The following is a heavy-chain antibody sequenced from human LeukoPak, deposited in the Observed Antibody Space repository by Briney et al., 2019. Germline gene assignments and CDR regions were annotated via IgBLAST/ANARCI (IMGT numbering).Heavy chain of an antibody. CDR3: ARDETEGIPQDDY. D-gene: IGHD1-1*01. CDR2: INPNSGGT. J-gene: IGHJ4*02. V-gene: IGHV1-2*06. CDR1: GYTFTSYA. Sequence: VASVTVSCTASGYTFTSYAMHWVRRAPGQRLEWMGRINPNSGGTNYAQKFQGRVTMTRDTSISTAYMELSRLRSDDTAVYYCARDETEGIPQDDYWGQGTLVTVFS.